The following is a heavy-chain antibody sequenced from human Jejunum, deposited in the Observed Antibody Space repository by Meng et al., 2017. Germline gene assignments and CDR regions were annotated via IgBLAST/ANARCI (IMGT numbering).Heavy chain of an antibody. CDR1: GYIFNNYG. CDR3: STNNVGPYTGLDY. D-gene: IGHD3-16*01. CDR2: ISAYNGNT. J-gene: IGHJ4*02. V-gene: IGHV1-18*01. Sequence: QVQLVQAGAEGKKPGAPVKASCKASGYIFNNYGVSWVRQAPGQGPEWMGWISAYNGNTNYAQNFQGRFTMTTDTSTSTAYMELRSLRSDDTAVYYCSTNNVGPYTGLDYWGQGTLVTVSS.